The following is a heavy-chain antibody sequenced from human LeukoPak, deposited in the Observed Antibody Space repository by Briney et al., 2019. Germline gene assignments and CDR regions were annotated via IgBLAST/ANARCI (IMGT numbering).Heavy chain of an antibody. D-gene: IGHD4-23*01. CDR1: AGSISSSSHH. CDR3: VRHDGRSGGTMGALDS. Sequence: SETLSLTCTVSAGSISSSSHHWGWIRQSPGKGLVWIGSIYSGRTTYYNPSLSSRVTIFVVTSKNQFSLQLNFVTAADTAVYYCVRHDGRSGGTMGALDSWGQGSLVTVSS. V-gene: IGHV4-39*01. CDR2: IYSGRTT. J-gene: IGHJ4*02.